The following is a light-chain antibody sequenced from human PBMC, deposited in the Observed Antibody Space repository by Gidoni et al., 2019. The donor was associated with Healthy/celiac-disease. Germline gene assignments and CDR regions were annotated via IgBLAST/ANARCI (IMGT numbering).Light chain of an antibody. CDR1: QSVSSY. V-gene: IGKV3-11*01. J-gene: IGKJ1*01. CDR2: DAS. Sequence: EIVLTQSPATLSLYPGERATLSCRASQSVSSYLASYKQKPGQAPRLLIYDASNRATGIPARFSGSGSGTDFTLPTSSLLPEDFAVYYCQQRSNWPPWTFGQGTKVEIK. CDR3: QQRSNWPPWT.